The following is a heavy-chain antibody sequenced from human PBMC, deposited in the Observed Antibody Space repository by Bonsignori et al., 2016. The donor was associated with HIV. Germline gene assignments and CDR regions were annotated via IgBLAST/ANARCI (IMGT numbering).Heavy chain of an antibody. CDR2: IYYSGST. D-gene: IGHD5-12*01. V-gene: IGHV4-30-4*08. CDR3: AGVATMDRVFDY. J-gene: IGHJ4*02. CDR1: GGSISSGDYY. Sequence: SETLSLTCTVSGGSISSGDYYWSWIRQPPGKGLEWIGYIYYSGSTYYNPSLKSRVTISVDTSKNQFSLKLSSVTAADTAVYYCAGVATMDRVFDYWGQGTLVTVSS.